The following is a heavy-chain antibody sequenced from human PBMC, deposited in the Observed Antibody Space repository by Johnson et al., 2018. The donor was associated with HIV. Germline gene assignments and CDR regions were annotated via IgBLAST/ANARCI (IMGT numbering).Heavy chain of an antibody. D-gene: IGHD2/OR15-2a*01. V-gene: IGHV3-66*03. CDR2: IYSGGST. CDR3: ARDFYASLGGSGGGAFDI. Sequence: VQLVESGGGLIQPGGSLRLSCAASGFTVDTNYISWVRQAPGKGLEWASVIYSGGSTYYADSVKGRFTISRDNSKNTLYLQMTSLRDEDTAVYYCARDFYASLGGSGGGAFDIWGQGTMVTVSS. CDR1: GFTVDTNY. J-gene: IGHJ3*02.